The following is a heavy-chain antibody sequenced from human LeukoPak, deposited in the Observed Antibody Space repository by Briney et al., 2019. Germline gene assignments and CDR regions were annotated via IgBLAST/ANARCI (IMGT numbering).Heavy chain of an antibody. V-gene: IGHV3-7*01. Sequence: GGSLRLSCATSGFTFSRSWMTWVRQAPGKGLEWVANINEDESQKYYVDSLKGRFSISRDNAKNSLYLQMNSLRPEDTAVYHCARIGSSGSAYDLWGHGTLVTVSS. CDR1: GFTFSRSW. D-gene: IGHD6-19*01. CDR3: ARIGSSGSAYDL. CDR2: INEDESQK. J-gene: IGHJ5*02.